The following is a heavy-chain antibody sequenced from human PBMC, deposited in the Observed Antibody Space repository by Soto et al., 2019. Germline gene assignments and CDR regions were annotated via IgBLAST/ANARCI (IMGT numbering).Heavy chain of an antibody. Sequence: GGSLRLSCAASGFTFSSYAMHWVRQAPGKGLEWVAVISYDGSNKYYADSVKGRFTISRDNSKNTLYLQMNSLRAEDTAVYYCAREWGRYFDWLLPYFDYWGQGTLVTVSS. CDR3: AREWGRYFDWLLPYFDY. D-gene: IGHD3-9*01. CDR1: GFTFSSYA. V-gene: IGHV3-30-3*01. J-gene: IGHJ4*02. CDR2: ISYDGSNK.